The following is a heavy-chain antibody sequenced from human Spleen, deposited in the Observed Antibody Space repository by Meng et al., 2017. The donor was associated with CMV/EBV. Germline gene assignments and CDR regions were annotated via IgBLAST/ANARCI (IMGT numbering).Heavy chain of an antibody. CDR3: AAKIDTAYFQA. D-gene: IGHD2/OR15-2a*01. J-gene: IGHJ5*02. Sequence: SCWASASAIPSPCVRCGRQTPGLGLEWMEIIAPNAESPSYAGRCRGRATMTGDTSTSRVCMELNELGSGDTASYFCAAKIDTAYFQAWGQGTLVTVSS. V-gene: IGHV1-46*01. CDR2: IAPNAESP. CDR1: ASAIPSPC.